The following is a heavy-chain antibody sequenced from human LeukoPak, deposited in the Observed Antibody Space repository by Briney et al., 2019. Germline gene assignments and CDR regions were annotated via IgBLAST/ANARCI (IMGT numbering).Heavy chain of an antibody. V-gene: IGHV4-39*01. CDR2: IYYSGST. D-gene: IGHD3-3*01. CDR1: GGSISSSSYY. J-gene: IGHJ4*02. Sequence: SETLSLTCTVSGGSISSSSYYWGWIRQPPGKGLEWIGSIYYSGSTYYNPSLKSRVTISVDTSKNQFSLKLSSVTAADTAVHYCARRTDFWSGYCFWGQGTLVTVSS. CDR3: ARRTDFWSGYCF.